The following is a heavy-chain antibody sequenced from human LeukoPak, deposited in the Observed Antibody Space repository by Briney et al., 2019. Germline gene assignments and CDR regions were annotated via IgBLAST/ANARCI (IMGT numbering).Heavy chain of an antibody. Sequence: PSETLSLTCAVYGGSFSGYYWSWIRQPPGKGLEWIGEINHSGSTNYNPSLKSRVTISVDTSKNQFSLKLSSVTAADTAVYYCAAGEWLISLYYFDYWGQGTLVTVSS. V-gene: IGHV4-34*01. D-gene: IGHD3-10*01. J-gene: IGHJ4*02. CDR2: INHSGST. CDR3: AAGEWLISLYYFDY. CDR1: GGSFSGYY.